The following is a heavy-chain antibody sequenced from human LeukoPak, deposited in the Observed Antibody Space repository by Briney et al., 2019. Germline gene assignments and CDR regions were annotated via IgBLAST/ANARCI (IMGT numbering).Heavy chain of an antibody. V-gene: IGHV4-38-2*01. CDR3: ASSTAVVKDKKFQE. J-gene: IGHJ1*01. CDR2: IYHSGDT. D-gene: IGHD3-16*02. Sequence: SETLSLTCDVSGYSVSSGYYWGWIRQPPGKGLERIGTIYHSGDTYYNPSLKSRVTISVDTSNNQISLRLTSVSAADTAMYFCASSTAVVKDKKFQEWGQGTLVSVSS. CDR1: GYSVSSGYY.